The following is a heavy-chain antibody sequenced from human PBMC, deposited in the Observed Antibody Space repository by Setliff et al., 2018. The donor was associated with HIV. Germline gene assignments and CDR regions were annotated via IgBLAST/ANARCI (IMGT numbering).Heavy chain of an antibody. J-gene: IGHJ4*02. CDR3: ASALSSSWDYFDY. CDR1: GGSFSGYH. Sequence: PSETLSLTCAVYGGSFSGYHWNWIRQFPGKGLEWIGEINHTGNTQYNPSLKSRVTMSEETSKNQFSLKLKSVTAADTAVYYCASALSSSWDYFDYWGQGTLVTVSS. V-gene: IGHV4-34*01. D-gene: IGHD6-13*01. CDR2: INHTGNT.